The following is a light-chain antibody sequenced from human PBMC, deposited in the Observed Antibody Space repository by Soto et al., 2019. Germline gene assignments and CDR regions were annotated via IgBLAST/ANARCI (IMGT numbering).Light chain of an antibody. Sequence: QSVLTQPPSVSGSPGQSVTISCTGTSSDVGSYNRVSWYQQPPGTAPKLMIYEVSNRPSGVPDRFSGSKSGNTASLTISGLQAEDEADYYCSAFTGTSYVFGTGTKVTVL. CDR2: EVS. V-gene: IGLV2-18*02. CDR3: SAFTGTSYV. CDR1: SSDVGSYNR. J-gene: IGLJ1*01.